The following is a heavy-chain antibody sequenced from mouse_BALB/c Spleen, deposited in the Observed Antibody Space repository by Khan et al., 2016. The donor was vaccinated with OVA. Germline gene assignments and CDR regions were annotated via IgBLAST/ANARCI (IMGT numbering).Heavy chain of an antibody. CDR3: AREIYYDYAYYYAMDY. J-gene: IGHJ4*01. CDR1: GFSLTGYG. V-gene: IGHV2-6-7*01. Sequence: QVQLKESGPGLVAPSQSLSITCTVSGFSLTGYGVNWVRQPPGNGLEWLGMIWGDGSTDYNSALKSRLSISKDNSKSQVFLKMNSLHTDDTARYYCAREIYYDYAYYYAMDYWGQGTSVTVSS. D-gene: IGHD2-4*01. CDR2: IWGDGST.